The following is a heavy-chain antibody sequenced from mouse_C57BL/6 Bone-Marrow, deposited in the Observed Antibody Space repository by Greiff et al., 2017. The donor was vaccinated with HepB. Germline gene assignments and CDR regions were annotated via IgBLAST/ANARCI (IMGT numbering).Heavy chain of an antibody. CDR2: IDPETGGT. J-gene: IGHJ2*01. CDR3: TRERDSSYLYYFDY. V-gene: IGHV1-15*01. Sequence: VQLQESGAELVRPGASVTLSCKASGYTFTDYDMHWVKQTPVHGLEWIGAIDPETGGTAYNQKFKGKAILTADKSSSTAYMELRSLTSEDSAVYYCTRERDSSYLYYFDYWGQGTTLTVSS. CDR1: GYTFTDYD. D-gene: IGHD1-1*01.